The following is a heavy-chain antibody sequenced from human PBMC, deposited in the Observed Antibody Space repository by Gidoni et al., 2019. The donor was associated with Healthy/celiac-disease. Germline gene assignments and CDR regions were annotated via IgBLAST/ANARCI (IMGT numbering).Heavy chain of an antibody. CDR3: ARDSVSSGPYWYFDL. V-gene: IGHV4-59*01. D-gene: IGHD3-22*01. J-gene: IGHJ2*01. Sequence: QFQLQQSGPGLVKPSDTLSLTCTVSVGSISSYYWSWIRQPPGKGLEWIVYIYYSGSTNYNPSLKSRVTIAVDTSKNQFSLKLSSVTAADTAVYYCARDSVSSGPYWYFDLWGRGTLVTVSS. CDR1: VGSISSYY. CDR2: IYYSGST.